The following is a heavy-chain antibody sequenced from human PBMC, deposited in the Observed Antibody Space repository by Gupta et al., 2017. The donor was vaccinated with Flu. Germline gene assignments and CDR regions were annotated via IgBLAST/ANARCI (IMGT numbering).Heavy chain of an antibody. J-gene: IGHJ4*02. V-gene: IGHV3-48*03. Sequence: EVQLVESGGGLVQPGGSLRLSCAASGFTFSSYEMNWVRQAPGKGLGWVSYISSGGSTIYYADSVKGRFTISRDNAKNSLYLQMNSLRAEDTAVYYCASALPRFGELFGYWGQGTLVTVSS. CDR2: ISSGGSTI. CDR3: ASALPRFGELFGY. D-gene: IGHD3-10*01. CDR1: GFTFSSYE.